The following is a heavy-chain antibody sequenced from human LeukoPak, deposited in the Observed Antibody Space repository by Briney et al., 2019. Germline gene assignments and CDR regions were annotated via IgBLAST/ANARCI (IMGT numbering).Heavy chain of an antibody. V-gene: IGHV5-51*01. J-gene: IGHJ3*02. CDR2: IYPGDSDT. Sequence: GESLKISCKGSGYSFTRNWIGWVRQMPGKGLEWMGIIYPGDSDTRYSPSFQGQVTIAADKSINTAYLQWSSLKASDTAMYYCARQDTAMVLDAFDIWGQGTMVTVSS. CDR1: GYSFTRNW. CDR3: ARQDTAMVLDAFDI. D-gene: IGHD5-18*01.